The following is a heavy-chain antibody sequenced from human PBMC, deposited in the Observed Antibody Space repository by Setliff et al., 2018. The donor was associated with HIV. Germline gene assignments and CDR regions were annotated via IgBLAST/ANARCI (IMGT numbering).Heavy chain of an antibody. J-gene: IGHJ4*02. D-gene: IGHD3-22*01. Sequence: SETLSLTCTVSGRSISSSTYYWGWIRQPPGKGLEWIGTLYFTGSTYYNPSLKSRVTISVDTSKNQFSLKLSSVTAADTAVYYCAAGLHYYDSTGYPLTFDYWGQGALVTVSS. V-gene: IGHV4-39*01. CDR3: AAGLHYYDSTGYPLTFDY. CDR1: GRSISSSTYY. CDR2: LYFTGST.